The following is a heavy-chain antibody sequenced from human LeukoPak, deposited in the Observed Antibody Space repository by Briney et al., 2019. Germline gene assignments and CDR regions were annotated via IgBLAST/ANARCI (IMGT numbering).Heavy chain of an antibody. CDR2: IYSGGTI. J-gene: IGHJ3*02. D-gene: IGHD2-8*01. CDR3: ARVSTNDRRNAFDI. Sequence: PGGSLRLSCAASGLRVSSNYMSWVRQAPGKGLEWVSVIYSGGTIRYTDSVKGRFTISRDNSKNTLYLQMNSLRAEDTAVYYCARVSTNDRRNAFDIWGQGTMVTVSS. CDR1: GLRVSSNY. V-gene: IGHV3-53*01.